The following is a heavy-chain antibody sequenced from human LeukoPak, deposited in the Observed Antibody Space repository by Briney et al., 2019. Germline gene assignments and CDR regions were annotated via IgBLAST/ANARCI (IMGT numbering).Heavy chain of an antibody. CDR1: GFTFSSCA. J-gene: IGHJ4*02. CDR2: ISGSGGST. Sequence: GGSLRPSCAASGFTFSSCAMSWVRQAPGKGLEWVSAISGSGGSTYYAGSVKGRFTISRDNSKNTLFLQMNSLRAEDTAVYYCAKGTYSSSPRGYWGQGTLVTVSS. CDR3: AKGTYSSSPRGY. D-gene: IGHD6-6*01. V-gene: IGHV3-23*01.